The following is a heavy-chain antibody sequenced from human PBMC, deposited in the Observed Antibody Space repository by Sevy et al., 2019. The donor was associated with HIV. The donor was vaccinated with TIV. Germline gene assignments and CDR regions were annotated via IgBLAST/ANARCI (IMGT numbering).Heavy chain of an antibody. D-gene: IGHD3-22*01. CDR3: ATDSVLLKGRYYDSSGYYLHY. V-gene: IGHV1-24*01. Sequence: ASVKVSFKVSGYIFTELSMHWVRQAPGKGLEWMGGFDPEDGETIYAQKFQGRVTMTEETSTDTAYMDLSSLRSEDTAVYYCATDSVLLKGRYYDSSGYYLHYWGQGTLVTVSS. J-gene: IGHJ4*02. CDR2: FDPEDGET. CDR1: GYIFTELS.